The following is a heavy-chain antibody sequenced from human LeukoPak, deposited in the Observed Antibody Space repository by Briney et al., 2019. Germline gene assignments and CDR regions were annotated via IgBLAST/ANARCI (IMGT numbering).Heavy chain of an antibody. J-gene: IGHJ4*02. Sequence: ASVKVSCKASGYTFTSYYMHWVRQAPGQGLEWMGWINPNSGGTNYAQKFQGRVTMTRDTSISTAYMELSRLRSDDTAVYYCARVPYCGGDCYFNFDYWGQGTLVTVSS. CDR3: ARVPYCGGDCYFNFDY. V-gene: IGHV1-2*02. CDR1: GYTFTSYY. CDR2: INPNSGGT. D-gene: IGHD2-21*02.